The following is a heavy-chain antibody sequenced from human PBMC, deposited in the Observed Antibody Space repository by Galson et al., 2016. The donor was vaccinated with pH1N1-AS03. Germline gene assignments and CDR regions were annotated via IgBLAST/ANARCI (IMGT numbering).Heavy chain of an antibody. V-gene: IGHV3-23*01. J-gene: IGHJ4*02. CDR3: TNDEGDGYCSGGICYKYFDY. Sequence: SLRLSCAASGFTFSSYAMSWVRQSPGKGLEWVSALSGGGVSTYYADSVKGRFTISRDNSKNTRYLQMNSLRAEDTAIYYCTNDEGDGYCSGGICYKYFDYWGQGTLVTVSS. CDR2: LSGGGVST. CDR1: GFTFSSYA. D-gene: IGHD2-15*01.